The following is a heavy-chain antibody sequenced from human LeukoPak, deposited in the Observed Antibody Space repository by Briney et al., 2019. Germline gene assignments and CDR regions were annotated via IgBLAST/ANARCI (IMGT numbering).Heavy chain of an antibody. CDR3: AREWLAAFDS. D-gene: IGHD6-19*01. CDR1: GFTFSNYC. V-gene: IGHV3-7*01. Sequence: GGSLRLSCVASGFTFSNYCMSWVRQVPGKGLEGVANIKQDGGEKYYVDSVKGRFTITKDNTKNSLYLQLNSLRHEDTAVYYCAREWLAAFDSWGQGTLVPVSS. CDR2: IKQDGGEK. J-gene: IGHJ4*02.